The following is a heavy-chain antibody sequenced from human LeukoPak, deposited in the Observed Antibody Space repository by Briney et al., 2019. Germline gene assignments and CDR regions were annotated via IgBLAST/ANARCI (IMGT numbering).Heavy chain of an antibody. Sequence: GSLRLSCAASGFTFGDYWMSWVRQAAGLGLGWVAYINKDGNVIDYLDSVKGRFTVYRDNDKNSLYLQMDSLGAENAAVYYCARDASHGSCNDYWGQGTLVTVSS. V-gene: IGHV3-7*01. J-gene: IGHJ4*02. CDR2: INKDGNVI. D-gene: IGHD1-26*01. CDR3: ARDASHGSCNDY. CDR1: GFTFGDYW.